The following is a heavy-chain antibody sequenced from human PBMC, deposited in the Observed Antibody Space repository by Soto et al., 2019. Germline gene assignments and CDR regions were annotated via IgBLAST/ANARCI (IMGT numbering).Heavy chain of an antibody. Sequence: QITLKESGPTLVKPTQTLTLTCTFSGFSLSTGGVGVGWIRQPPGEALEWLALIYWDNDNRYSPSLKSRLTTTKYDSKYQVVLTMTNMDPVDTATYCCSHSRCGGDCLQSYSSHYYYGMDVWGQGTTVTVSS. V-gene: IGHV2-5*02. CDR3: SHSRCGGDCLQSYSSHYYYGMDV. J-gene: IGHJ6*02. CDR1: GFSLSTGGVG. D-gene: IGHD2-21*02. CDR2: IYWDNDN.